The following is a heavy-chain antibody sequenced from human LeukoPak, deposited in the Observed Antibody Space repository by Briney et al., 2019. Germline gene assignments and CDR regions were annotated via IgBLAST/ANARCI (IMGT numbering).Heavy chain of an antibody. J-gene: IGHJ4*02. V-gene: IGHV3-13*01. CDR3: AKGTPAAALDY. D-gene: IGHD6-13*01. Sequence: GGSLRLSCAASGFTFSSYDMHCVRQATGKGLEWVSAIGTAGDTYYPGSVKGRFTISRENAKNSLYLQMNSLRAGDTAVYYCAKGTPAAALDYWGQGTLVTVSS. CDR1: GFTFSSYD. CDR2: IGTAGDT.